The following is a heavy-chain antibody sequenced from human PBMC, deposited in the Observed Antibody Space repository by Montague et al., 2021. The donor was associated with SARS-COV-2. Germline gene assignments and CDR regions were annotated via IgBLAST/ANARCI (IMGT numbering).Heavy chain of an antibody. CDR1: GGSITVSRYD. CDR2: VHYTGTT. Sequence: SETLSLTCTVSGGSITVSRYDWGWIRQPPGKGLEWIGSVHYTGTTSYNASLKSRLTISVDTSENQFSLKMTSVTASDTADYYCARHRATAGSFDIWGHGTMVTVSS. J-gene: IGHJ3*02. CDR3: ARHRATAGSFDI. V-gene: IGHV4-39*01.